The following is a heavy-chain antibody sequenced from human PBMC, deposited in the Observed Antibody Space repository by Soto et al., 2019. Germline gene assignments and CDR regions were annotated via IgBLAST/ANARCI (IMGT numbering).Heavy chain of an antibody. CDR2: IYYSGST. D-gene: IGHD1-7*01. Sequence: QLQLQESGPGLVKPSETLSLTCTGSGGSISSSSYYWGWIRQPPGKGLEGIGSIYYSGSTYYNPSLKSRVAMSVDTSKNQFSLKLSSVTAADKAVYYCARRTLIADNWNYVWWFDPWGQGTLVTVSS. CDR1: GGSISSSSYY. J-gene: IGHJ5*02. CDR3: ARRTLIADNWNYVWWFDP. V-gene: IGHV4-39*01.